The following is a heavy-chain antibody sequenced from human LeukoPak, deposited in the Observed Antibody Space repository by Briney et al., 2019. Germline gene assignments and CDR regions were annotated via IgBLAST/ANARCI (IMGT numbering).Heavy chain of an antibody. D-gene: IGHD3-22*01. V-gene: IGHV3-33*01. CDR2: IWYDGSNK. CDR3: ARPRSSGYYPFDY. J-gene: IGHJ4*02. CDR1: GFTFSSYG. Sequence: GRSLRLSCAASGFTFSSYGMHWVRQASGKGLEWVAVIWYDGSNKYYADSVKGRFTISRDNSKNTLYLQMNSLRAEDTAVYYCARPRSSGYYPFDYWGQGTLVTVSS.